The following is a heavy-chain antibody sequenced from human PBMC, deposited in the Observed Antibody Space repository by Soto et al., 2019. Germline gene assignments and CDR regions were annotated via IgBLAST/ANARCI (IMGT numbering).Heavy chain of an antibody. J-gene: IGHJ4*02. V-gene: IGHV1-69*13. D-gene: IGHD2-15*01. Sequence: SVKVSCKASGGTFSSYAISWVRQAPGQGLEWMGGIIPIFGTANYAQKFQGRVTITADESTSTAYMELSSLRSEDTAVYYCARSFSHRVLLRSSYVSSGDLAYWGQGTLVTVSS. CDR3: ARSFSHRVLLRSSYVSSGDLAY. CDR1: GGTFSSYA. CDR2: IIPIFGTA.